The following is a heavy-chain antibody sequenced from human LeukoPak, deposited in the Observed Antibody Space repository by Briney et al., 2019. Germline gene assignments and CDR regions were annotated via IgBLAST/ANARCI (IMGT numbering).Heavy chain of an antibody. J-gene: IGHJ4*02. Sequence: GVSLRLSCAASGFTFSSYAMHWVRQAPGKGLEWVAVISYDGSNKYYADSVKGRFTISRDNSKNTLYLQMNSLRAEDTAVYYCARPGGQWLVSSFLDYWGQGTLVTVSS. CDR2: ISYDGSNK. V-gene: IGHV3-30*01. CDR3: ARPGGQWLVSSFLDY. CDR1: GFTFSSYA. D-gene: IGHD6-19*01.